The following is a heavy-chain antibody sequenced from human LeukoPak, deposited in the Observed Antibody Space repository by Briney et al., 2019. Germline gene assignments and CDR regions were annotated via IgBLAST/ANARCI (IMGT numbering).Heavy chain of an antibody. Sequence: GSLRLSWAASGITFSLYTINWVRQASGKGPEWGSIINYKGDKKYYADSVQGRFTISRDNSKNTVYLQMNSLRAEDTAIYYCAKDGHCPGALCPTQIAVAGYNDNWGQGTLVTVSS. CDR3: AKDGHCPGALCPTQIAVAGYNDN. D-gene: IGHD6-19*01. J-gene: IGHJ4*02. CDR2: INYKGDKK. V-gene: IGHV3-23*01. CDR1: GITFSLYT.